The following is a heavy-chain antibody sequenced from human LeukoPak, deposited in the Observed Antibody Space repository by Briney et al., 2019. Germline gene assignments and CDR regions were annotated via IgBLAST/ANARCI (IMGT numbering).Heavy chain of an antibody. CDR3: ARLRVDYYDSSGAPADY. CDR2: IYYSGST. V-gene: IGHV4-59*12. D-gene: IGHD3-22*01. CDR1: GGSISSYY. Sequence: SETLSLTCTVSGGSISSYYWSWVRQPPGKGMEWIGYIYYSGSTNYNPSLKSRVTISVDTSKNQFSLKLSSVTAADTAVYYCARLRVDYYDSSGAPADYWGQGTLVTVSS. J-gene: IGHJ4*02.